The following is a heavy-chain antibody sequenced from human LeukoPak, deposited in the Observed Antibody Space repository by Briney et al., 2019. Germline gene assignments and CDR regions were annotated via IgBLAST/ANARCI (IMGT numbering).Heavy chain of an antibody. V-gene: IGHV3-7*01. CDR1: GFTFSSYW. J-gene: IGHJ4*02. Sequence: GGSLRLSCAASGFTFSSYWMSWVRQAPGKGLEWVTNIRQDGSEIYYVDSVKGRFTISRDNAKNSLYLQMNSLRAEDTAVYYCARDKQVGATHFDFWGQGTLVTVSS. D-gene: IGHD1-26*01. CDR3: ARDKQVGATHFDF. CDR2: IRQDGSEI.